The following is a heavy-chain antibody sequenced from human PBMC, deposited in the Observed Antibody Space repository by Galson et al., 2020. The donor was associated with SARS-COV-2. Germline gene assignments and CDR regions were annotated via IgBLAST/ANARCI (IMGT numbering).Heavy chain of an antibody. CDR1: GFTVSSND. CDR2: TYSGGGT. D-gene: IGHD2-15*01. Sequence: GESLKISCAASGFTVSSNDMSWVRQAPGKGPEWVSVTYSGGGTYYIDSVKGRFTISRDNSKNKLYLQMDSLRAEDTAVYYCARDVGPGYYFDYWGQEPWSPSPQ. V-gene: IGHV3-53*01. J-gene: IGHJ4*01. CDR3: ARDVGPGYYFDY.